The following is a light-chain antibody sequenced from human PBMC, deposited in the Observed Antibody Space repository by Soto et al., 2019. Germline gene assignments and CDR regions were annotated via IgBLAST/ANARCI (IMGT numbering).Light chain of an antibody. V-gene: IGKV3-15*01. J-gene: IGKJ4*01. Sequence: EIVMTQSPATLSVSPGESATLSCRASQSVSGTLAWYQQKPGQAPRLLIYGASTRATGIPARFSGSGSGTEFTLTISSLQSEDFAVYYCQQYNNWPPLTFGGGTKVEIK. CDR1: QSVSGT. CDR2: GAS. CDR3: QQYNNWPPLT.